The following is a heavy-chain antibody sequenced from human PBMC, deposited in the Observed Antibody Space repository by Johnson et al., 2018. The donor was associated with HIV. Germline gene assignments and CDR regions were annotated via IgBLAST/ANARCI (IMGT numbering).Heavy chain of an antibody. CDR1: GFTFSSYW. J-gene: IGHJ3*02. CDR3: ARDPIAFRNYYGSGSAFDI. D-gene: IGHD3-10*01. CDR2: IKQDGSEK. V-gene: IGHV3-7*01. Sequence: VQLVESGGGLVQPGGSLRLSCAASGFTFSSYWMSWVRQSPGKGLEWVANIKQDGSEKYYVDSVKGRFTISRDNAKNSLYLQMNSLRPEDTAVYHCARDPIAFRNYYGSGSAFDIWGQGTMVTVSS.